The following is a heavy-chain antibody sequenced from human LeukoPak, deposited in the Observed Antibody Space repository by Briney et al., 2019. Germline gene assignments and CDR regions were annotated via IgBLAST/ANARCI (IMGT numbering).Heavy chain of an antibody. Sequence: SETLSLTCTVSGGSISSSSYYWGWIRQPPGKGLEWIGSIYYSGSTYYNPSLKSRVTISVDTSKNQFSLKLSSVTAADTAVYYCARGGQDYYDSSGYSDWGQGTLVTVSS. CDR3: ARGGQDYYDSSGYSD. J-gene: IGHJ4*02. D-gene: IGHD3-22*01. CDR1: GGSISSSSYY. V-gene: IGHV4-39*07. CDR2: IYYSGST.